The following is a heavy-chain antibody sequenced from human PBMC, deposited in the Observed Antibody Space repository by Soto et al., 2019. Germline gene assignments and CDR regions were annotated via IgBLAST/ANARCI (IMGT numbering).Heavy chain of an antibody. V-gene: IGHV3-7*01. D-gene: IGHD4-17*01. Sequence: GGSLRLSCAASGFTFSSYWMSWVRQAPGKGLEWVANIKQDGSEKYYVDSVKGRFTISRDNAKNSLYLQMNSLRAEDTAVYYCARDEDYGDYNAYYYYYMDVWGKGTTVTVSS. CDR1: GFTFSSYW. CDR3: ARDEDYGDYNAYYYYYMDV. J-gene: IGHJ6*03. CDR2: IKQDGSEK.